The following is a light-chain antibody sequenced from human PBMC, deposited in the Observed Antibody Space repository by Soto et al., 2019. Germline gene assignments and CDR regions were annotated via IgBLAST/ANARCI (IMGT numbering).Light chain of an antibody. CDR1: QSVSSSY. CDR2: GAS. J-gene: IGKJ1*01. CDR3: QQYGSSPSWT. Sequence: ESVFTQSPGTLSLSPGERATLSCRASQSVSSSYLAWYQQKPGQAPRLLIYGASSRATGIPDRFSGSGSGTDFTLTISRLEPEDFAVYYCQQYGSSPSWTFGQGTKV. V-gene: IGKV3-20*01.